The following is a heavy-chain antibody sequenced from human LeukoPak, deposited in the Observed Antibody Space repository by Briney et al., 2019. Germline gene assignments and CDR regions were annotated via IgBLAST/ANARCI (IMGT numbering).Heavy chain of an antibody. J-gene: IGHJ3*01. D-gene: IGHD3-16*01. CDR2: IGAYSGNP. CDR3: AREDPGGAFDV. Sequence: ASVKVSCKASGGTFSSYAISWVRQAPGQGLEWMGWIGAYSGNPDYTQSLQGRVTMTTDTSTSTAYMELRSLKSDDTAVYYCAREDPGGAFDVWGRGTMVTVS. V-gene: IGHV1-18*01. CDR1: GGTFSSYA.